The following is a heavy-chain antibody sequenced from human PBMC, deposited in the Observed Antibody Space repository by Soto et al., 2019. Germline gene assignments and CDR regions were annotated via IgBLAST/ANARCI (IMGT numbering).Heavy chain of an antibody. J-gene: IGHJ6*02. CDR2: IYPGDSDT. D-gene: IGHD4-17*01. V-gene: IGHV5-51*01. Sequence: GESLKISCKGSGCSFTSYWIGWVRQMPGKGLEWMGIIYPGDSDTRYSPSFQGQVTISADKSISTAYLQWSSLKASDTAMYHCGRHYGDYYYGMDVWGQGTTVTVSS. CDR3: GRHYGDYYYGMDV. CDR1: GCSFTSYW.